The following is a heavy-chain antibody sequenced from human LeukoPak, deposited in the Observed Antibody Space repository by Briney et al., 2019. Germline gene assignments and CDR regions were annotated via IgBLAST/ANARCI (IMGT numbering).Heavy chain of an antibody. J-gene: IGHJ6*03. D-gene: IGHD3-10*01. CDR1: GYTFTSYG. V-gene: IGHV1-18*01. CDR2: ISAYNGNT. Sequence: ASVKVSCKASGYTFTSYGISWVRQAPAQGLEWMGWISAYNGNTNYAQKLQGRVTLTTDTSTSTAYMELRSLRSGDTAVYYFARDGWFGELTQSYYFMDVWGQGTGVTVSS. CDR3: ARDGWFGELTQSYYFMDV.